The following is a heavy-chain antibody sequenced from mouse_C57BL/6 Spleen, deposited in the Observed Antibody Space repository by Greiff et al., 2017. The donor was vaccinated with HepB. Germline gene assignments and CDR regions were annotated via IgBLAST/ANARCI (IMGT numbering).Heavy chain of an antibody. V-gene: IGHV1-50*01. Sequence: QVQLQQPGAELVKPGASVKLSCKASGYTFTSYWMQWVKQRPGQGLEWIGEIDPSDSYTNYNQKFKGKATLTVDTSSSTAYMQLSSLTSEDSAVYYCARWGTVVRNYAMDYWGQGTSVTVSS. D-gene: IGHD1-1*01. CDR2: IDPSDSYT. CDR1: GYTFTSYW. CDR3: ARWGTVVRNYAMDY. J-gene: IGHJ4*01.